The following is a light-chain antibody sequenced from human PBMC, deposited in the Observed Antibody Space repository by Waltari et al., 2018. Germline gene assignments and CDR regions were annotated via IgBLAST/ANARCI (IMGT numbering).Light chain of an antibody. CDR3: AAWDDSLSGSYV. V-gene: IGLV1-47*01. J-gene: IGLJ1*01. Sequence: QSVLTQPPSASGTPGQRVPISCSGSSSNIGSNYLYWYQQLPGTAPKLLIYRNNQRPSGARHRFSGPQSGTSASLAISGRRSEDESDYYCAAWDDSLSGSYVFGTGTKVTVL. CDR1: SSNIGSNY. CDR2: RNN.